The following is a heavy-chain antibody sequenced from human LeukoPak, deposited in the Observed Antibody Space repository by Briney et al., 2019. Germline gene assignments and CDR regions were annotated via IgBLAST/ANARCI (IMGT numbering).Heavy chain of an antibody. CDR2: IWYDGSNK. CDR3: AKDGSSGGAYWYFDL. D-gene: IGHD2-15*01. Sequence: GRSLRLSCAASGFTFSSYGMHWVRQAPGKGREWGAVIWYDGSNKYYADSVKGRFTISKDNSKNTLYLQMNSLRAEDTAVYYCAKDGSSGGAYWYFDLWGRGTLVTVSS. CDR1: GFTFSSYG. J-gene: IGHJ2*01. V-gene: IGHV3-33*06.